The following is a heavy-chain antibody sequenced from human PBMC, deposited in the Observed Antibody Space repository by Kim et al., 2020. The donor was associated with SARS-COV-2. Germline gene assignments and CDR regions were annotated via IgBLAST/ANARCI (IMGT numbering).Heavy chain of an antibody. D-gene: IGHD2-2*01. J-gene: IGHJ6*02. V-gene: IGHV3-53*01. CDR3: ARSGVGFFDGMDV. Sequence: YADSVKGRFTISRNNSKNTLYLQMNSLRAEDTAVYYCARSGVGFFDGMDVWGQGTTVTVSS.